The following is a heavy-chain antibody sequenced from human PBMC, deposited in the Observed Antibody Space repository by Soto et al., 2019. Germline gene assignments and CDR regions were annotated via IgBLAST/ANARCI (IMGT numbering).Heavy chain of an antibody. CDR3: AKKGGGDYILGY. V-gene: IGHV2-5*02. J-gene: IGHJ4*02. CDR2: IYWDDSK. Sequence: QITLKESGPTLVKPTQTLTLTCTFSGFSLSTNGVGVGWIRQPPGKALEWLALIYWDDSKEYSPSLKSRLTITKDTSSNQLVLTMTNMDPVDTATYYCAKKGGGDYILGYWGQGTLVTVSS. D-gene: IGHD4-17*01. CDR1: GFSLSTNGVG.